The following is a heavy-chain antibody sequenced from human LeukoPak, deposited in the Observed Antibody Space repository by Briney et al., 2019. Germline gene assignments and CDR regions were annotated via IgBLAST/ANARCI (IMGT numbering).Heavy chain of an antibody. J-gene: IGHJ6*02. CDR3: ASSRDGYTYYYGMDV. CDR1: GGTFSSYA. Sequence: SVKVSCKASGGTFSSYAISWVRQAPGQGLEWMGRIIPILGIANYAQKFQGRVTITADKSTSTAYMELSSLRSEDTAVYYSASSRDGYTYYYGMDVWGQGTTVSVSS. CDR2: IIPILGIA. D-gene: IGHD5-24*01. V-gene: IGHV1-69*04.